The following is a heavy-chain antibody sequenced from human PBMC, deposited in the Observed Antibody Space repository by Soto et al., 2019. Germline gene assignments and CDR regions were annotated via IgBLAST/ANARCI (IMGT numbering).Heavy chain of an antibody. J-gene: IGHJ4*02. Sequence: QVHLQESGPGLVRPSQTLSLTCSVSGASIYNGGYFWSWIRQSPGRGLEWIEHILTSGSPFNNPSPQTPVPVTADASMPQFALALTSVTAADPAMYYCARGPPAEKVDSWGQGILVTVSS. CDR2: ILTSGSP. CDR1: GASIYNGGYF. V-gene: IGHV4-30-4*01. CDR3: ARGPPAEKVDS.